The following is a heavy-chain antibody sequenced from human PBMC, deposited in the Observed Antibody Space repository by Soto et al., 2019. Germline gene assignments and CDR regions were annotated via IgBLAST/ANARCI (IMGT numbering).Heavy chain of an antibody. CDR3: ARVFTMVRGVISRTYWFDP. CDR2: IYYSGST. D-gene: IGHD3-10*01. Sequence: PSETLPLTCTVSGGTLSRGDYYWSCIRHPPGKGLEWIGYIYYSGSTYYNPSLKSRVTISVDTSKNQFSLKLCSVTAADTAVYYCARVFTMVRGVISRTYWFDPWGQGTLVTVCS. J-gene: IGHJ5*02. V-gene: IGHV4-30-4*01. CDR1: GGTLSRGDYY.